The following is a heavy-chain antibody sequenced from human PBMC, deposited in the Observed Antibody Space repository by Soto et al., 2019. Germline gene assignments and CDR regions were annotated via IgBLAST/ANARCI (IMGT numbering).Heavy chain of an antibody. Sequence: GGSLRLSCAASGFTFSSYAMSWVRQAPGKGLEWVSAISGSGGSTYYAGSVKGRFTISRDNSKNTLYLQMNSLRAEDTAVYYCAKGYYDFWSGYPDYWGQGTLVTVSS. CDR1: GFTFSSYA. V-gene: IGHV3-23*01. J-gene: IGHJ4*02. CDR2: ISGSGGST. D-gene: IGHD3-3*01. CDR3: AKGYYDFWSGYPDY.